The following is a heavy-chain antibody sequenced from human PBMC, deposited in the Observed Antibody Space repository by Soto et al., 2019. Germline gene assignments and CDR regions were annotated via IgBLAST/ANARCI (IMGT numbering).Heavy chain of an antibody. V-gene: IGHV4-34*01. CDR1: GGSFSGYY. CDR3: ARTRSAALDY. D-gene: IGHD6-13*01. J-gene: IGHJ4*02. Sequence: SETLSLTCAVYGGSFSGYYWSWIRQPPGKGLEWIGEINHSGSTNYNPSLKSRVTISVDTSKNQFSLKLSPVTAADTAVYYCARTRSAALDYWGQGTLVTVSS. CDR2: INHSGST.